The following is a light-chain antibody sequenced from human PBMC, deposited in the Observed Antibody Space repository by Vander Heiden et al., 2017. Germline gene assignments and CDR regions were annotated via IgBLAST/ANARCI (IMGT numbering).Light chain of an antibody. J-gene: IGKJ3*01. CDR3: QQDDNLPQV. CDR2: DAS. V-gene: IGKV1-33*01. CDR1: QDISNY. Sequence: DIQMTQSPSSLSASVGDRVTITCQASQDISNYLNWYQQKPGKAPKLLIYDASNLETGVPSRFSGSGSGTDFTFTISILHPEDIATSYCQQDDNLPQVFGHGTKVDIK.